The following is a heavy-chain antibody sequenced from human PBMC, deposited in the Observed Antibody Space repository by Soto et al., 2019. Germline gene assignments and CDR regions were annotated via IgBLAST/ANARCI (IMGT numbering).Heavy chain of an antibody. CDR3: AREGGSYDSGGYLIRGAFDI. CDR1: GDSISRIDYY. Sequence: QVQLQESGPGLVKPSQTLSLTCSVSGDSISRIDYYWTRIRQHPEKGLEWIGNIYFRGNTYYSPSLESRLTISVDTSKNQFSLKLTSVTAADTAVYCCAREGGSYDSGGYLIRGAFDIWGQGTMVTVSS. J-gene: IGHJ3*02. V-gene: IGHV4-31*03. CDR2: IYFRGNT. D-gene: IGHD3-22*01.